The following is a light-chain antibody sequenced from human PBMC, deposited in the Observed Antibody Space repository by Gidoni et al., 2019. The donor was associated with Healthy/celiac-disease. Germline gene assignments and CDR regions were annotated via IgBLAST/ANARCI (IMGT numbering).Light chain of an antibody. CDR1: QSISSW. CDR3: QKYNSYPWT. CDR2: KAY. J-gene: IGKJ1*01. V-gene: IGKV1-5*03. Sequence: DIQITQSPSTLSASVGDRVTITCRSIQSISSWLACYQQKPGKAPKLLIYKAYSLESGVPSRFSGSGSGTEFTLTISSLQPDDFANYYCQKYNSYPWTFGQGTKVEIK.